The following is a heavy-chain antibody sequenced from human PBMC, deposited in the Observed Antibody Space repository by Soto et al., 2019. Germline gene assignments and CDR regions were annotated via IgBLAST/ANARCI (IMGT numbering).Heavy chain of an antibody. V-gene: IGHV3-7*01. CDR2: IKQDGSEK. J-gene: IGHJ4*02. CDR1: GFTFSSYW. CDR3: ARDAAAMRIVSLLNSPDY. Sequence: GGSLRLSCAASGFTFSSYWMTWVRQAPGQGLEWVANIKQDGSEKYYVDSVKGQFPISRDNAKNSLYPQMNSLRAEDTAVYYCARDAAAMRIVSLLNSPDYWGQGTLVTVPQ. D-gene: IGHD3-22*01.